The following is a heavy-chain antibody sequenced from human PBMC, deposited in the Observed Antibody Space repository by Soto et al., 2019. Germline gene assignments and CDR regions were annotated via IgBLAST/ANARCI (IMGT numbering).Heavy chain of an antibody. CDR2: ISAYNANA. CDR1: GYTFRNFG. Sequence: QIQLLQSGAEVKKPGASVKVTCKASGYTFRNFGISWVRQAPGQGLEWMGWISAYNANANYAQKFQGSLTMTADTSTSTAYMELRSLRSDETAVYYCARENSYFDNWGQGTLVTVSS. V-gene: IGHV1-18*01. J-gene: IGHJ4*02. CDR3: ARENSYFDN.